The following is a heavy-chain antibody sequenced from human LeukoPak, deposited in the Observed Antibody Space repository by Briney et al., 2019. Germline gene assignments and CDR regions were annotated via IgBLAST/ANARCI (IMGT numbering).Heavy chain of an antibody. CDR1: GFTVSSNY. CDR3: ARARSTPAGFAFDI. Sequence: GGSLRLSCGASGFTVSSNYMSWVRQAPGKGLEWVSVIYSGGSTYYADSVKGRFTISRDNSKNTLYLQMNSLRAEDTAVYHCARARSTPAGFAFDIWGQGTMVTVSS. CDR2: IYSGGST. J-gene: IGHJ3*02. V-gene: IGHV3-53*01.